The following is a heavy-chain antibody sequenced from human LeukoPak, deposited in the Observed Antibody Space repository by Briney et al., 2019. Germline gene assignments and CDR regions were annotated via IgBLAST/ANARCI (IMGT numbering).Heavy chain of an antibody. CDR2: INPNSGGT. V-gene: IGHV1-2*02. CDR3: ARIGGFGYSSGGSCYHFDY. Sequence: ASVKVSCKASGYTFTGYYMHWVRQAPGQGLEWMGWINPNSGGTNYAQKFQGRVTMTRDTSISTAYMELSRLRSDDTAVYYCARIGGFGYSSGGSCYHFDYWGQGTLVTVSS. J-gene: IGHJ4*02. D-gene: IGHD2-15*01. CDR1: GYTFTGYY.